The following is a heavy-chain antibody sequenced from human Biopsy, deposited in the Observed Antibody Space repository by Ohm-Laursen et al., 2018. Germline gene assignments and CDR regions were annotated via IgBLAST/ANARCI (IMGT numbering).Heavy chain of an antibody. Sequence: GTLSLTCAVSGDSISSYYWSWIRQPPGQGLEYIGYIYDRGSTANYNPSLESRVTMSVDMPKNQFSLKLSSVTAADTAIYYCARGMRSSGWPYFDSWGQGTLVTVSS. J-gene: IGHJ4*02. CDR3: ARGMRSSGWPYFDS. CDR1: GDSISSYY. CDR2: IYDRGST. D-gene: IGHD6-19*01. V-gene: IGHV4-59*01.